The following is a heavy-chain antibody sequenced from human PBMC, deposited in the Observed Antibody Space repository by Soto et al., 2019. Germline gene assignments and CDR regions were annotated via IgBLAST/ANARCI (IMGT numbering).Heavy chain of an antibody. V-gene: IGHV4-4*07. CDR1: GGSISTYY. CDR3: ARSSAGYGSSWYYFDY. J-gene: IGHJ4*02. CDR2: IYTSGST. Sequence: SETLSLTCTVSGGSISTYYWSWIRQPAGKGLEWIGRIYTSGSTNYNPSLKSRVTMSVDTSKNQFSLKLSSVTAADTAVYYCARSSAGYGSSWYYFDYWGQGTLVTVSS. D-gene: IGHD6-13*01.